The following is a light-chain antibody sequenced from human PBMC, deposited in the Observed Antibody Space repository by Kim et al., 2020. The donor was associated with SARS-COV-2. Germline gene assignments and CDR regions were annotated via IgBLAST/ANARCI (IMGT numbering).Light chain of an antibody. J-gene: IGKJ2*01. CDR2: SAS. Sequence: DIQMTQSPSSVSASVGDRVTITCRASQDIARWLAWYQQKPGKAPKLLIYSASTLQSGVPSRFSGSGSGTDFTLTINGLRPEDFAVYYCQQANSFPFTFGQGTKLEI. CDR3: QQANSFPFT. CDR1: QDIARW. V-gene: IGKV1-12*01.